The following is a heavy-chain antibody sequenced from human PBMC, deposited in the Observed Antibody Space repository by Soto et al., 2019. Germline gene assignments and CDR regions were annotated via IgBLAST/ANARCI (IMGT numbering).Heavy chain of an antibody. J-gene: IGHJ6*02. Sequence: GESLKISCKGSGYSFTSYWVGWVRQMPGKGLEWMGIIYPGDSDTRYSPSFQGQVTISADKSISTAYLQWSSLKASDTAMYYCARLQRPQFYRYGDGMDVWGQGTTVTVSS. V-gene: IGHV5-51*01. D-gene: IGHD4-17*01. CDR3: ARLQRPQFYRYGDGMDV. CDR2: IYPGDSDT. CDR1: GYSFTSYW.